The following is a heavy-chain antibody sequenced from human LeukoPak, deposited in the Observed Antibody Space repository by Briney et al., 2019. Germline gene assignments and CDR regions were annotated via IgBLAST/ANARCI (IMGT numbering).Heavy chain of an antibody. CDR3: ARDKGPQYNWNDGGWFDP. V-gene: IGHV4-4*07. CDR2: ISTTGST. Sequence: SDTLSLTCTVSGASISDYYWSWIRQSAGKGLEWIGRISTTGSTYYNPSFQSRVTMSADPSKTLFFLRLRSVTAADTAVYYCARDKGPQYNWNDGGWFDPWGQGTLVTVSS. CDR1: GASISDYY. D-gene: IGHD1-20*01. J-gene: IGHJ5*02.